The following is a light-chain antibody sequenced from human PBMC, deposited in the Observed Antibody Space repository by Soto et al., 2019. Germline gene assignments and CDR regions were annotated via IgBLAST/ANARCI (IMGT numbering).Light chain of an antibody. CDR1: ESISNN. V-gene: IGKV3-15*01. CDR3: QQRSNWPPIT. Sequence: EIVMTQSPATLSVCAGERVTLSCRAGESISNNLARYQQKPGQAPRLLIYGAATRAAGIPARFSGRGSGTDFTLTISSLEPEDAALYYCQQRSNWPPITFGQGTRLEIK. CDR2: GAA. J-gene: IGKJ5*01.